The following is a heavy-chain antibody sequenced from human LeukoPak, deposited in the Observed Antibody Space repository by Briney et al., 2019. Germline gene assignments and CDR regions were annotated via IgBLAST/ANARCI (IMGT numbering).Heavy chain of an antibody. Sequence: SETLSLTCTVSGGSISNSYWTWIRQPPGKGLQWIGYIYYSGSTSYNPSLKGRITISVDTSKNQFSLKLSSVTAADTAVYYCARYAQGTLGYWGQGTLVTVSS. CDR3: ARYAQGTLGY. V-gene: IGHV4-59*01. D-gene: IGHD1-14*01. CDR1: GGSISNSY. CDR2: IYYSGST. J-gene: IGHJ4*02.